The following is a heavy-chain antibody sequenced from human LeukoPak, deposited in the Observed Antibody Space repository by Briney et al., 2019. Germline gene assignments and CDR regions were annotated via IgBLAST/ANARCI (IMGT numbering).Heavy chain of an antibody. J-gene: IGHJ4*02. CDR2: IKQDGSEK. Sequence: PGGPLRLSCAASGFTFSSYWMSWVRQAPGKGLEWVANIKQDGSEKYYVDSVKGRFTISRDNVKNSLYLQMNSLRAEDTAVYYCAREGFEYSSSSYFDYWGQGTLVTVSS. CDR3: AREGFEYSSSSYFDY. D-gene: IGHD6-6*01. CDR1: GFTFSSYW. V-gene: IGHV3-7*01.